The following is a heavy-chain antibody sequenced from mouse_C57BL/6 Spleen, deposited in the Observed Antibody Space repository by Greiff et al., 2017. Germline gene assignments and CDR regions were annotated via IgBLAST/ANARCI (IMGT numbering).Heavy chain of an antibody. J-gene: IGHJ1*03. CDR2: ISSGGSYT. D-gene: IGHD4-1*01. V-gene: IGHV5-6*01. Sequence: VHLVESGGDLVKPGGSLKLSCAASGFTFSSYDMSWVRQTPDKRLEWVATISSGGSYTYYPDSVKGRFTISRDNAKNTLYLHRSSLESEDTAMYYGASRWEGRYFDVWGTGTTGTVSS. CDR3: ASRWEGRYFDV. CDR1: GFTFSSYD.